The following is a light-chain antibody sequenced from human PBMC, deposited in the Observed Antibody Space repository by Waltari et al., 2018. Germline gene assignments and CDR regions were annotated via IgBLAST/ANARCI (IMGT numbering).Light chain of an antibody. J-gene: IGLJ1*01. CDR2: RNN. Sequence: QSVLTQPPSASATPGQRVSIPCSGTHSNPGSNYLYWYQQLPGTAPKLLIHRNNQRPSRVPDRFSASKYGTSASLAISELRSEDEGIYYCASWDDSHYVFGPGTTVSVL. V-gene: IGLV1-47*01. CDR1: HSNPGSNY. CDR3: ASWDDSHYV.